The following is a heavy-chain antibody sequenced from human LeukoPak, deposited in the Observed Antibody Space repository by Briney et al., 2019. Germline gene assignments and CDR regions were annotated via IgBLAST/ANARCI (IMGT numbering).Heavy chain of an antibody. D-gene: IGHD3-9*01. CDR2: IKSKTDGGTT. Sequence: GGSLRLSCAASGFTFSNAWMSWVRQAPGKGLEWVGRIKSKTDGGTTDYAAPVKGRFTISSDDSKNTLYLKMNSLKTEDTAVYYCTTGYYDILTYWYFDLWGRGTLVTVSS. CDR3: TTGYYDILTYWYFDL. J-gene: IGHJ2*01. CDR1: GFTFSNAW. V-gene: IGHV3-15*01.